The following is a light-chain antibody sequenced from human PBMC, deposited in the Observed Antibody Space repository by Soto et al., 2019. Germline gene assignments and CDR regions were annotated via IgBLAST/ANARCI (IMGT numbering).Light chain of an antibody. CDR2: KVS. CDR1: QSHAYSDGNTY. V-gene: IGKV2-30*01. Sequence: DVVMTQSPLSLPVTLGQPASISCRSSQSHAYSDGNTYLNWFQQRPGQSPRRLIYKVSYRDSGVPDRFSGSGSGTDFTLKISRVEAEDVGDYYCMQTTHWPVTFGGGTKVEIK. J-gene: IGKJ4*01. CDR3: MQTTHWPVT.